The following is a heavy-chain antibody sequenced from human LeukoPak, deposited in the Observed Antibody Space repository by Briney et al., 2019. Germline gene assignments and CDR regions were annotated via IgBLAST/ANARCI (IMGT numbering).Heavy chain of an antibody. CDR1: GGSISSYY. Sequence: SETLSLTCTVSGGSISSYYWSWIRQPPGKGLEWIGYIYYSGSTNYNPSLKSRVTISVDTSKNQFSLKLSSVTAADTAVYYCARGVRTADYFDCWGQGILVTVSS. CDR2: IYYSGST. D-gene: IGHD5-18*01. V-gene: IGHV4-59*01. CDR3: ARGVRTADYFDC. J-gene: IGHJ4*02.